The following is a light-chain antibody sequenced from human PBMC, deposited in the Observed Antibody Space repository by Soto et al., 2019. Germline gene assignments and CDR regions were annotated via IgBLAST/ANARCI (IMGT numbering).Light chain of an antibody. J-gene: IGLJ3*02. CDR3: QSYDSSLSGWV. CDR1: SSNIGAGFN. V-gene: IGLV1-40*01. CDR2: DNS. Sequence: QSVLTQPPSVSGAPGQRVTISCTGSSSNIGAGFNVQWYQQLPGVAPKLLIYDNSNRPSGVPDRFSGSMSGTSASLAITGLQAEDEADYYCQSYDSSLSGWVFGGGTQL.